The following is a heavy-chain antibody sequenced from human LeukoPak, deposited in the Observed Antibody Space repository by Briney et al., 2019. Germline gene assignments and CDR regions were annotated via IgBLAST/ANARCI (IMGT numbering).Heavy chain of an antibody. CDR1: GFTFSSCA. V-gene: IGHV3-30*18. D-gene: IGHD2-8*02. CDR2: ISFDGNRK. J-gene: IGHJ4*02. Sequence: PGGSLRLSCAASGFTFSSCAMHWVRQAPGKGREWVSFISFDGNRKYYADSVKGRFTISRDHSKTTLYLQMDSLRAEDTALYYCAKDLTDTWSIDYWGQGTLVTVSS. CDR3: AKDLTDTWSIDY.